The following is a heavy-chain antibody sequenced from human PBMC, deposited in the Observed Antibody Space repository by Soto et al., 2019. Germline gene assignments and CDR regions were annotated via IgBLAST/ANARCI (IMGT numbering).Heavy chain of an antibody. CDR3: ESGGVYCISTTCCGDAFVG. Sequence: QVQLVQSGAEVKKPGSSVKVSCKASGGTFSSYAISWVRQAPGQGLEWMGGIIPIFGTANYAQKFQDKVTITADAYTSTDDVELRSLSAEGGAVYDCESGGVYCISTTCCGDAFVGWGEGTMVTVSS. V-gene: IGHV1-69*12. J-gene: IGHJ3*01. CDR1: GGTFSSYA. D-gene: IGHD2-2*01. CDR2: IIPIFGTA.